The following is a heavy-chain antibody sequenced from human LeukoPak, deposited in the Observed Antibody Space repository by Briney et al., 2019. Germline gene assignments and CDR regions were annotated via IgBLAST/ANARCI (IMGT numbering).Heavy chain of an antibody. V-gene: IGHV3-23*01. CDR3: AKGGVWFPGGDGMDV. D-gene: IGHD3-10*01. J-gene: IGHJ6*04. CDR1: GFTFSSYA. Sequence: SGGALRLSCGASGFTFSSYAMSWVRQAPGKGLEWVSAISGSGGSTYYADSVKGRFTISRDNSKNTLYLQMNSLRAEDTAVYYCAKGGVWFPGGDGMDVWGKGTTVTVSS. CDR2: ISGSGGST.